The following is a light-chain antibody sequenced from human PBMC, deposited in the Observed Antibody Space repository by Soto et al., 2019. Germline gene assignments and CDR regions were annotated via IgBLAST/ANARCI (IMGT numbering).Light chain of an antibody. Sequence: QSALTQPASVSGSPGQSITISCTGTSSDIGFYNYVSWYQQYPGKAPNLLIYGVTNRPSGVSYRFSGSKSGSTASLTISGLRDEEEADSYCSSYSTSFFYVFGTGTKLTVL. V-gene: IGLV2-14*03. CDR1: SSDIGFYNY. J-gene: IGLJ1*01. CDR3: SSYSTSFFYV. CDR2: GVT.